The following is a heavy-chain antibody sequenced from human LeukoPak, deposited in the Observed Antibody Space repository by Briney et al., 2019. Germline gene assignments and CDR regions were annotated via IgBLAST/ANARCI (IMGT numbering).Heavy chain of an antibody. CDR1: GYTFTIYG. Sequence: ASVNVSCKASGYTFTIYGISWVRQAPGQGLEWMGWISAYNGNTNCAQKLQGRVTMTTDTSTSTAYMELRSLRSDDTAVYYCARDSAYYVGAFDIWGQGTMVTVSS. J-gene: IGHJ3*02. D-gene: IGHD3-10*02. V-gene: IGHV1-18*01. CDR2: ISAYNGNT. CDR3: ARDSAYYVGAFDI.